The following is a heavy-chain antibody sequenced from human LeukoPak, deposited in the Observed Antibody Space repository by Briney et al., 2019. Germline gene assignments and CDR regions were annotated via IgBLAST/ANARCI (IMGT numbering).Heavy chain of an antibody. Sequence: GGSLRRSCAASGFTFSSYAMHWVRQAPGKGLEWVAVISYDGSNKYYADSVKGRFTISRDNSKNTLYLQMNSLRAEDTAVYYCARDHRDVAAAGYYYYYGMDVWGQGTTVTVSS. CDR2: ISYDGSNK. J-gene: IGHJ6*02. V-gene: IGHV3-30-3*01. CDR1: GFTFSSYA. CDR3: ARDHRDVAAAGYYYYYGMDV. D-gene: IGHD6-13*01.